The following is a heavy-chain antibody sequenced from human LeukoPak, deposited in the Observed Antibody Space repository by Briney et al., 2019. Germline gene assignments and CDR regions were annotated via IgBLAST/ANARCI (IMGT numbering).Heavy chain of an antibody. Sequence: SETLSLTCAVYGESFSAYSWNWIRQSPGKGLEWIGEINHSGSTNYNPSLKSRVTISVDTSKNQTSKRQFSLKLNSVTAADAAVYYCTRERSTPGINWFDPWGQGTLVTVSS. J-gene: IGHJ5*02. CDR3: TRERSTPGINWFDP. V-gene: IGHV4-34*01. D-gene: IGHD2-2*01. CDR2: INHSGST. CDR1: GESFSAYS.